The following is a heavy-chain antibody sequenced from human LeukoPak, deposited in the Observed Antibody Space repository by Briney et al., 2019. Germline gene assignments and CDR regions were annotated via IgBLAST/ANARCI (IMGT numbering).Heavy chain of an antibody. D-gene: IGHD3-22*01. CDR2: INHSGST. J-gene: IGHJ4*02. V-gene: IGHV4-34*01. CDR1: GGSFSGYY. Sequence: PSETLSLTCAVYGGSFSGYYWSWIRQPPGKGLERIGEINHSGSTNYNPSLKSRVTISVDTSKNQFSLKLSSVTAADTAVYYCARDLYYYDSSGGQGYWGQGTLVTVSS. CDR3: ARDLYYYDSSGGQGY.